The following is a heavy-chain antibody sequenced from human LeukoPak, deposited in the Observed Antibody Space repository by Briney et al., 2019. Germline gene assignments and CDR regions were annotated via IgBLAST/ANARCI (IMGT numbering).Heavy chain of an antibody. J-gene: IGHJ6*03. Sequence: GGSLRLSCVGSTFTFSDYGMHWVRQAPGKGLEWVAVISYDGSNKYYADSVKGRFTISRDNSKNTLYLQMNSLRAEDTAVYYCARDRAARPGYYYYYYMDVWGKGTTVTVSS. V-gene: IGHV3-30*19. D-gene: IGHD6-6*01. CDR3: ARDRAARPGYYYYYYMDV. CDR1: TFTFSDYG. CDR2: ISYDGSNK.